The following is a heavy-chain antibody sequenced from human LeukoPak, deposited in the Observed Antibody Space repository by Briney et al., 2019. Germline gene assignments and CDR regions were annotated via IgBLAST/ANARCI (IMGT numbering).Heavy chain of an antibody. J-gene: IGHJ4*02. Sequence: GGSLRLSCAASGFTFSSYTMSWVRQAPGKGLEWVSAITGGGDTTYYADSVKGRFTISRDNSKNTVYLQMHSLGAEDTAIYYCAKEARYCGGGKSYSIFHYWGQGTLVTVFS. CDR2: ITGGGDTT. CDR3: AKEARYCGGGKSYSIFHY. V-gene: IGHV3-23*01. D-gene: IGHD2-15*01. CDR1: GFTFSSYT.